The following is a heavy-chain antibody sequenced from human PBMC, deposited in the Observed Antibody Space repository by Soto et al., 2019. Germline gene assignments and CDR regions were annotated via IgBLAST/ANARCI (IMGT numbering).Heavy chain of an antibody. CDR1: GFSFNIYA. J-gene: IGHJ6*03. CDR2: ISAGGGNT. V-gene: IGHV3-23*01. CDR3: AKAPTYDYYYYMDV. Sequence: PGGSLRLSCAASGFSFNIYAMKWVRQAPGKGLECVSAISAGGGNTYYADSVKGRFTISRDNSKNTLYLQMNSLRADDTAVYYCAKAPTYDYYYYMDVWGKGTMVTVSS.